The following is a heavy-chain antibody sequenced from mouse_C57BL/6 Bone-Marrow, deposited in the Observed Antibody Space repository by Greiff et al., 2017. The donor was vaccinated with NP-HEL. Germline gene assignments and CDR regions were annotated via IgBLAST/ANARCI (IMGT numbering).Heavy chain of an antibody. D-gene: IGHD2-3*01. Sequence: EVQGVESGGGLVQPGGSLKLSCAASGFTFSDYGMAWVRQAPRKGPEWVAFISNLAYSIYYADTVTGRFTISRENAKNTLYLEMSSLRSEDTAMYYCARRGWLLRRDAMDYWGQGTSVTVSS. V-gene: IGHV5-15*04. CDR1: GFTFSDYG. CDR2: ISNLAYSI. J-gene: IGHJ4*01. CDR3: ARRGWLLRRDAMDY.